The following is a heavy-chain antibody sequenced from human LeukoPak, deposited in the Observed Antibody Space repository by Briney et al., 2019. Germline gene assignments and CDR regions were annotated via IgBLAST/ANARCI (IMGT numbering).Heavy chain of an antibody. D-gene: IGHD6-19*01. V-gene: IGHV4-34*01. CDR2: INHSGST. CDR3: ARGGGSGSGSPTPLYY. Sequence: SETLSLTCAVYGGSFSGCYWSWIRQPPGKGLEWIGEINHSGSTNYNPSLKSRVTISVDTSKNQFSLKLSSVTAADTAVYYCARGGGSGSGSPTPLYYWGQGTLVTVSS. J-gene: IGHJ4*02. CDR1: GGSFSGCY.